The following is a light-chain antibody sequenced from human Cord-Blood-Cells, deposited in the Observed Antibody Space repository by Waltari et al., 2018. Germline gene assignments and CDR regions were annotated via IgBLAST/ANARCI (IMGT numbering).Light chain of an antibody. CDR3: QQYNNWLYT. J-gene: IGKJ2*01. Sequence: IVMTHSPATLSVSPGERATLSCRTSQSVSSNLDWYQQKPGQAPRLLIYGASTRATGIPARCSGSGSGTEFTLTISRLQSEDFAVYYCQQYNNWLYTFGQGTKLEIK. V-gene: IGKV3-15*01. CDR1: QSVSSN. CDR2: GAS.